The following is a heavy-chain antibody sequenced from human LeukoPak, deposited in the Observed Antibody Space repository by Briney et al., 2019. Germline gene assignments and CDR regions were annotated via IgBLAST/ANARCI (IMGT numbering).Heavy chain of an antibody. CDR1: GASIISDNYY. CDR2: ISYTGSP. CDR3: ARHFGNIVVVPAAIYMDV. Sequence: SETLSLTCVVSGASIISDNYYWGWIRQSPGKGLEWIGSISYTGSPNYNPSFKSRVTISVDTSKNQFSLKLSSVTAADTAVYYCARHFGNIVVVPAAIYMDVWGKGTTVTVSS. J-gene: IGHJ6*03. D-gene: IGHD2-2*02. V-gene: IGHV4-39*01.